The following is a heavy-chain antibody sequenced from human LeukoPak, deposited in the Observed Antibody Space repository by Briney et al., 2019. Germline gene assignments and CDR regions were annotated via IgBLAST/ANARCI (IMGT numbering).Heavy chain of an antibody. CDR1: GGSISNYY. D-gene: IGHD2-2*01. Sequence: SETLSLTCTVPGGSISNYYWSWIRQPPGKGLEWIGYIYYSGSTTYNPSLKSRVTMSVDTSKNQFSLKLSSVTAADTAVYYCVRQYCSTTSCYPAFDIWGQGTMVTVSS. V-gene: IGHV4-59*08. CDR2: IYYSGST. CDR3: VRQYCSTTSCYPAFDI. J-gene: IGHJ3*02.